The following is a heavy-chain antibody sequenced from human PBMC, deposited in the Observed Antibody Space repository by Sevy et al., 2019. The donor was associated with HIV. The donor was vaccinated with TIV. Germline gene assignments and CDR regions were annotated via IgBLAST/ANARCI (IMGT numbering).Heavy chain of an antibody. V-gene: IGHV1-3*01. CDR1: GYTFTSYA. J-gene: IGHJ4*02. CDR3: TPRGYSYGTPFDY. Sequence: ASVKVSCKASGYTFTSYAMHWVRQAPGQRLEWMGWINAGNGNTKYSQKFQGRVTITMDTSASTAYIQLSSLRSEDTAVYYCTPRGYSYGTPFDYWGQGTLVTVSS. D-gene: IGHD5-18*01. CDR2: INAGNGNT.